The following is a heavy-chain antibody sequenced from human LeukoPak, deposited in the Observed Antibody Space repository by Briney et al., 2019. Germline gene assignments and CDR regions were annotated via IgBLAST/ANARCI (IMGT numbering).Heavy chain of an antibody. Sequence: PGGSLRLSCPASGFTFSSYAMTWVRQAPGKGLEWISVITRDGNTHYADSVKGRFTFSRDNSQNTVFLQMSSLGAEDTAVYYCTRLSGYYLFDYWGKGTLVTVSS. CDR1: GFTFSSYA. CDR3: TRLSGYYLFDY. CDR2: ITRDGNT. D-gene: IGHD2/OR15-2a*01. V-gene: IGHV3-23*01. J-gene: IGHJ4*02.